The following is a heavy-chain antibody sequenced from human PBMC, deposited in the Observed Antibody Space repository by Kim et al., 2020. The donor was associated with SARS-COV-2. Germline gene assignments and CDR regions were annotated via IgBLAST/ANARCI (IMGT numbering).Heavy chain of an antibody. J-gene: IGHJ3*01. Sequence: GGSLRLSCTVSGFTFSPFALDWVRQSPGKGLERVAVFRADDRKKDYADSLKDRCSVSRDNSKNTLYFQMHSLMSEATAIYYYARNVGLATIIWNV. CDR1: GFTFSPFA. D-gene: IGHD5-12*01. CDR2: FRADDRKK. V-gene: IGHV3-33*01. CDR3: ARNVGLATIIWNV.